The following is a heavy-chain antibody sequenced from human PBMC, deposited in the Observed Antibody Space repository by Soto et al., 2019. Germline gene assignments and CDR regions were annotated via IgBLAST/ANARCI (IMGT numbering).Heavy chain of an antibody. Sequence: SETLSLTCAVYGGPFSDYYWSWIRQPPGKGLEWIGEINHSGSTNYNPSLKSRVTISVDTSKNQFSLKLSSVTAADTAVYYCARGYSSGWERPIDYWGQGTLVTGSS. CDR3: ARGYSSGWERPIDY. J-gene: IGHJ4*02. CDR2: INHSGST. D-gene: IGHD6-19*01. CDR1: GGPFSDYY. V-gene: IGHV4-34*01.